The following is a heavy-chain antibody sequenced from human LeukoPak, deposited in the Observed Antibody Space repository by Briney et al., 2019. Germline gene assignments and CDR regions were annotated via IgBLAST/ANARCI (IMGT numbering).Heavy chain of an antibody. CDR3: VRELEMAYSSGRYSWGTGSSNDY. Sequence: GASVKVSCKASGYTFTNYGTSWVRQAPGQGLEWMVCISVYNGNTYYEQKFQGRITMTTDTSTSTSYMELRSLGSDDTAVYYCVRELEMAYSSGRYSWGTGSSNDYWGQGTLVTVSS. CDR2: ISVYNGNT. V-gene: IGHV1-18*01. J-gene: IGHJ4*02. D-gene: IGHD6-19*01. CDR1: GYTFTNYG.